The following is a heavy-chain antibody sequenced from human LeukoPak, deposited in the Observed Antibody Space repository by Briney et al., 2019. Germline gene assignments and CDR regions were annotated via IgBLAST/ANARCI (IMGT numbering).Heavy chain of an antibody. D-gene: IGHD3-10*01. CDR3: ARGVAYGSGSYYNNWFDP. V-gene: IGHV1-2*02. CDR2: INPNSGGT. Sequence: ASVKVSCKPSGYTFTGHYMHWVRQAPGQGLEWMGWINPNSGGTNYAQKFQGRVTMTRDTSISTAYMELSRLRSDDTAVYYCARGVAYGSGSYYNNWFDPWGQGTLVTVSS. J-gene: IGHJ5*02. CDR1: GYTFTGHY.